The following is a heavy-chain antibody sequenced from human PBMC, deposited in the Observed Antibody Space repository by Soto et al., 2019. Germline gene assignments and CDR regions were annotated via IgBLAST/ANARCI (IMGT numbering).Heavy chain of an antibody. Sequence: SETLSLTCAVYGGSFSGYYWSWIGQPPGKGLEWIGEINHSGSTNYNPSLKSRVTISVDTSKNQFSLKLSSVTAADTAVYYCASADTAMVSGYWGQATLVTVSS. CDR3: ASADTAMVSGY. J-gene: IGHJ4*02. CDR1: GGSFSGYY. CDR2: INHSGST. V-gene: IGHV4-34*01. D-gene: IGHD5-18*01.